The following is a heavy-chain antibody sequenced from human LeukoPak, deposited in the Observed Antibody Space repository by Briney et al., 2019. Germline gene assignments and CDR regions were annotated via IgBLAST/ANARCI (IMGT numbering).Heavy chain of an antibody. CDR3: ASGAEGLNY. Sequence: GGSLRLCCAASGFTFSSYDMHWVRQVTGKGLEWVSGIGKSGHTYYAGSVKGRFTISRENAKNSLYLQMNGLRAGDTAVYYWASGAEGLNYWGQGTLVTVPS. J-gene: IGHJ4*02. V-gene: IGHV3-13*01. CDR1: GFTFSSYD. CDR2: IGKSGHT. D-gene: IGHD3-16*01.